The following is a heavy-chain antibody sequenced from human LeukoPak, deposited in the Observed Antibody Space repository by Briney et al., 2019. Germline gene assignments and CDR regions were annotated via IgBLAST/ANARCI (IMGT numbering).Heavy chain of an antibody. CDR2: IYYSGST. Sequence: SETLSLICTVSGGSTSSSSYYWGWIRQPPGKGLEWIGSIYYSGSTYYNPSLKSRVTISVDTSKNQFSLNLSSVTAADTAVYYCARLYYDSSGYYQICYFDYWGQGTLVTVSS. D-gene: IGHD3-22*01. J-gene: IGHJ4*02. CDR1: GGSTSSSSYY. CDR3: ARLYYDSSGYYQICYFDY. V-gene: IGHV4-39*01.